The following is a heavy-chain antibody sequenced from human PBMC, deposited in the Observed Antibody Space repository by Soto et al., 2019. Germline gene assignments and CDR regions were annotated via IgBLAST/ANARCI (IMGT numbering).Heavy chain of an antibody. CDR2: IKQDGSEK. CDR1: GFTFRSYW. J-gene: IGHJ3*02. CDR3: ARERSLGAFGI. Sequence: PXGSLRLSFVASGFTFRSYWMSLVRQAPGKGLEWVANIKQDGSEKYYADSVKGRFTISRDNAKNSLYVQMKSLRAEDTAVYYCARERSLGAFGIWGQGTMVTV. V-gene: IGHV3-7*01.